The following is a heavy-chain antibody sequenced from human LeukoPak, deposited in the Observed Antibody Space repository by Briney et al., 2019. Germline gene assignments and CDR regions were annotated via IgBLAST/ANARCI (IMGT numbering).Heavy chain of an antibody. D-gene: IGHD6-19*01. CDR3: VRSRRGYSSGWDPGFDY. J-gene: IGHJ4*02. V-gene: IGHV3-64D*09. Sequence: PGGSLRLSCSASGFTFSSYAMHWVRQAPGKGLEYVSAISSNGGSTYYADSVKGRFTISRDNSKNTLYLQMSSLRAEDTAVYYCVRSRRGYSSGWDPGFDYWGQGTLVTVSS. CDR1: GFTFSSYA. CDR2: ISSNGGST.